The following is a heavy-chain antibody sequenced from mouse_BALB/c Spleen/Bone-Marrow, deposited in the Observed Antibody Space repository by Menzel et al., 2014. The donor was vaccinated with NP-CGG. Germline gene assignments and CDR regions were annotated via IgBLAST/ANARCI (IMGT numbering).Heavy chain of an antibody. V-gene: IGHV1S81*02. J-gene: IGHJ2*01. CDR2: INPSNGGT. D-gene: IGHD1-2*01. Sequence: QVQLQQSGAELVKPGASVKLSCKASGYTFTSYWMHWVKLRPGQGFEWIGEINPSNGGTSYNEKFKRKATLTVDKSSSTVFMHLRSPASEDSAIYYCTKYGYDWGPGPTLTGSS. CDR3: TKYGYD. CDR1: GYTFTSYW.